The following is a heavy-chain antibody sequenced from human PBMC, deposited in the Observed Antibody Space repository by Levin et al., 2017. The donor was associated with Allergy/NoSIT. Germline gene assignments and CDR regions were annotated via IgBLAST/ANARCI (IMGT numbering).Heavy chain of an antibody. J-gene: IGHJ6*02. CDR1: GYTFTGYY. CDR2: INPNSGGT. V-gene: IGHV1-2*02. CDR3: ARRSANYYYYYGMDV. Sequence: GASVKVSCKASGYTFTGYYMHWVRHAPGQGLEWMGWINPNSGGTNYAQKFQGRVTMTRDTSISTAYMELSRLRSDDTAVYYCARRSANYYYYYGMDVWGQGTTVTVSS.